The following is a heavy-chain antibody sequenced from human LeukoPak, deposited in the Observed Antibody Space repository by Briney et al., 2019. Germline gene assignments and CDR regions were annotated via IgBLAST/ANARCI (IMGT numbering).Heavy chain of an antibody. Sequence: GGSLRLSCAASGSTFSDAWMSWVRNAWMSWVRQAPGRGLEWVGRNKSKGDGGTTDYAAPVKGRFTISRDDSKNTLYLQMNSLNTEDTAVYYCTTVGYGSFDYWGQGTLVTVSS. CDR1: GSTFSDAWMSWVRNAW. CDR3: TTVGYGSFDY. V-gene: IGHV3-15*01. CDR2: NKSKGDGGTT. J-gene: IGHJ4*02. D-gene: IGHD3-10*01.